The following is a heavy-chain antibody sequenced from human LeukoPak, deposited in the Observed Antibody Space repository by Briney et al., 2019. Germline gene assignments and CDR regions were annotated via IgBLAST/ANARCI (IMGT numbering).Heavy chain of an antibody. D-gene: IGHD1-7*01. J-gene: IGHJ5*02. Sequence: SETLSLTCAVYGGSFSGYYWCWIRQPPGKGLEWIGEINHSGSTNYNPSLKSRVTISVDTSKNQFSLKLSSVTAADTAVYYCARVRNWNYVYWFDPWGQGTLVTVSS. CDR1: GGSFSGYY. CDR3: ARVRNWNYVYWFDP. CDR2: INHSGST. V-gene: IGHV4-34*01.